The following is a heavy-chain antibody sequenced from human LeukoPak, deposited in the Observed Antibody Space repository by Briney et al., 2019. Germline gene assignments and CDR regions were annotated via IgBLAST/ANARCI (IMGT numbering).Heavy chain of an antibody. CDR2: ISSSSSYT. Sequence: TGGSLRLSCAASGFTFSDYYMSWICQAPGKGLEWVSYISSSSSYTNYADSVKGRFTISRDNAKNSLYLQMNSLRAEDTAVYYCARGRYDSSGYNAFDIWGQGTMVTVSS. CDR3: ARGRYDSSGYNAFDI. D-gene: IGHD3-22*01. J-gene: IGHJ3*02. V-gene: IGHV3-11*05. CDR1: GFTFSDYY.